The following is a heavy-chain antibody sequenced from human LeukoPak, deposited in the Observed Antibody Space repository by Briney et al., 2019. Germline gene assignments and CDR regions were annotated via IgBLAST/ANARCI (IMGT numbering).Heavy chain of an antibody. CDR1: GYPINIDYS. V-gene: IGHV4-38-2*02. Sequence: SETLSLTCLVSGYPINIDYSWGWIRQSPGKGLEWIGVISPKGITYYNPSLRGRVSISPDTSKNQFSLRLSSMTATDTAMYYCARVPGVYFDFSVGFGSGWFDPWGQGILVTVSS. D-gene: IGHD3-3*01. CDR3: ARVPGVYFDFSVGFGSGWFDP. J-gene: IGHJ5*02. CDR2: ISPKGIT.